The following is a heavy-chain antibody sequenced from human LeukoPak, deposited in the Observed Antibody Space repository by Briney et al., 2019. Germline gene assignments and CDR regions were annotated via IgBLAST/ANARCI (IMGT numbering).Heavy chain of an antibody. CDR1: GYTFTSYG. Sequence: ASVKVSCKASGYTFTSYGISWVRQAPGQGLEWMGWISAYNGNTNYAQKLQGRVTMTTDTSTSTAYMELRSLRSDDTAVYYCARGPRIMIFGVVRWFDPWGQGTLVTVSS. CDR2: ISAYNGNT. D-gene: IGHD3-3*01. CDR3: ARGPRIMIFGVVRWFDP. J-gene: IGHJ5*02. V-gene: IGHV1-18*01.